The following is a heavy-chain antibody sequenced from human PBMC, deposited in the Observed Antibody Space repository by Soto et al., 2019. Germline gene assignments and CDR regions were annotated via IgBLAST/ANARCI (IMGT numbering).Heavy chain of an antibody. Sequence: ASVKVSCKASGYTFTSYDINWVRQATGQGLEWMGWINPNSGDTGYAQKFQDRVTMTRNTSTSTAYMELSSLGSDDTAVYYCSRSGAYCTSITCLFDSFWGLGTLVTVSS. V-gene: IGHV1-8*01. CDR1: GYTFTSYD. CDR2: INPNSGDT. J-gene: IGHJ4*02. D-gene: IGHD2-8*01. CDR3: SRSGAYCTSITCLFDSF.